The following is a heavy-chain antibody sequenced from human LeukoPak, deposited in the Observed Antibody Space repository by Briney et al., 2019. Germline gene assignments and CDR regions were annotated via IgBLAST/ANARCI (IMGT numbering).Heavy chain of an antibody. CDR1: GFTFSSHS. CDR2: ISSSGSTI. V-gene: IGHV3-48*01. CDR3: AKGGKWDVTPFDY. J-gene: IGHJ4*02. Sequence: PGGSLRLSCAASGFTFSSHSMDWVRQAPGKGLEWVSYISSSGSTIYYADSVKGRFSISRDNAKNSLHLQMNSLRAEDTAVYYCAKGGKWDVTPFDYWGQGTLVTVSS. D-gene: IGHD1-26*01.